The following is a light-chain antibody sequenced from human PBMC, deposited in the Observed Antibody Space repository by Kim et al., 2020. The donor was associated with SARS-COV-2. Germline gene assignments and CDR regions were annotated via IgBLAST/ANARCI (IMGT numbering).Light chain of an antibody. Sequence: VHPGQTVTMTCAGKVWGNRYVCWYQQKPGQSPVLVSYQDSKRPSGIPERFSGSNSGTTATLTISETQAIDEADYHCQAWDSRTDLVFGGGTQLTVL. CDR1: VWGNRY. CDR3: QAWDSRTDLV. J-gene: IGLJ2*01. V-gene: IGLV3-1*01. CDR2: QDS.